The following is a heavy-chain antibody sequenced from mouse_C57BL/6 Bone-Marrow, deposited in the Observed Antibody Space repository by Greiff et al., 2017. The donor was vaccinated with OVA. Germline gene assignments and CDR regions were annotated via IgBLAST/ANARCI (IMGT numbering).Heavy chain of an antibody. CDR3: ARWYYAMDY. CDR1: GYTFTSYW. CDR2: INPSSGYT. Sequence: QVHLKQSGAELAKPGASVKLSCKASGYTFTSYWMHWVKQRPGQGLEWIGYINPSSGYTTYNQKFKDKATLTADKSSNTAYMLMRSLTYEDSAVYYCARWYYAMDYWGQGTSVTVSS. J-gene: IGHJ4*01. V-gene: IGHV1-7*01.